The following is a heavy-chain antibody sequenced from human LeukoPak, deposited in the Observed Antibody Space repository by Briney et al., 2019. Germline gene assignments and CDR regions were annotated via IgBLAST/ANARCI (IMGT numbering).Heavy chain of an antibody. V-gene: IGHV1-2*02. CDR2: INPNSGGT. J-gene: IGHJ4*02. Sequence: ASVKVSCKASGGTFSSYAISWVRQAPGQGLEWMGWINPNSGGTNYAQKFQGRVTMTRDTSISTAYMELSRLRSDDTAVYYCARGGDYDILTGYPFDYWGQGTLVTVSS. CDR3: ARGGDYDILTGYPFDY. D-gene: IGHD3-9*01. CDR1: GGTFSSYA.